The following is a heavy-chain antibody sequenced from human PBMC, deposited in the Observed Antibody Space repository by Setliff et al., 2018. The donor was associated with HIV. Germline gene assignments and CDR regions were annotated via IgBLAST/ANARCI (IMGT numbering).Heavy chain of an antibody. D-gene: IGHD6-13*01. CDR3: VKERWSTRYFDL. J-gene: IGHJ2*01. V-gene: IGHV3-64D*08. CDR1: GFMFRNYA. Sequence: LSCLGSGFMFRNYAIHWVRQAPGKGLESVSAISSDGLKAYYADSVKGRFTISRDNSKKTLFLQMDSLRIDDTAIYYCVKERWSTRYFDLWGRGSLVTVS. CDR2: ISSDGLKA.